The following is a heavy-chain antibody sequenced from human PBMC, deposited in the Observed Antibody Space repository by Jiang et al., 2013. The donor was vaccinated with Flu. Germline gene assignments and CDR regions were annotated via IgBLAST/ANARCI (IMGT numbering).Heavy chain of an antibody. Sequence: VQLVESGGGLVQPGGSLRLSCAASGFTFSNYAMSWVRQAPGEGLEWVSTISGSGSTTRSADSVKGRFTISRDSSKNTLYLQMNSLRGEDTAVYYCAKSVYSGSYPKGYFDDWGQGTLVTVSS. D-gene: IGHD1-26*01. V-gene: IGHV3-23*04. J-gene: IGHJ4*02. CDR1: GFTFSNYA. CDR2: ISGSGSTT. CDR3: AKSVYSGSYPKGYFDD.